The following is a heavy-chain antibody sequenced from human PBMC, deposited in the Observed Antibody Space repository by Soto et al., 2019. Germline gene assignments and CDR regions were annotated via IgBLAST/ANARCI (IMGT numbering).Heavy chain of an antibody. CDR3: ARGSYDIWFLF. Sequence: SETLSLTCTVSGGSVSSGSYYWSWIRQPPGKGLEWIGYIYYSGSTNYNPSLKSRVTISVDTSKNQFSLKLSSVTAADTAVYSCARGSYDIWFLFGGKGTLGTVST. CDR2: IYYSGST. D-gene: IGHD3-9*01. J-gene: IGHJ4*02. V-gene: IGHV4-61*01. CDR1: GGSVSSGSYY.